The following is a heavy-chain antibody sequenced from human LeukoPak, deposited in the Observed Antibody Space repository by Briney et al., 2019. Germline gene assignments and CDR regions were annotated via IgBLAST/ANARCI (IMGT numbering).Heavy chain of an antibody. D-gene: IGHD1-26*01. CDR3: AKTTHSIVGATSGSFDI. CDR2: IYHSGST. Sequence: SETLSLTCTVSGYSINSGYYWGWIRQPPGKGLEWIGSIYHSGSTYYNPSLKSRVTISVDTSKNQFSLKLTSVTAADTAVYYCAKTTHSIVGATSGSFDIWGQGTMVTVSS. CDR1: GYSINSGYY. J-gene: IGHJ3*02. V-gene: IGHV4-38-2*02.